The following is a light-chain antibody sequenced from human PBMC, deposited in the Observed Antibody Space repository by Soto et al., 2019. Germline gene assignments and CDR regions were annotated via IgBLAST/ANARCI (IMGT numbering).Light chain of an antibody. CDR1: QSVRSY. Sequence: DLQLTQSPSSLSASVGDRVTVTCRASQSVRSYLHWYQQKPGKAPKLLIYAVSSLQNGVSSRFSGSGSGTDFTLSISNLQPEDLGTYYCQQTSSTPTFGGGTKVEIK. V-gene: IGKV1-39*01. J-gene: IGKJ4*01. CDR3: QQTSSTPT. CDR2: AVS.